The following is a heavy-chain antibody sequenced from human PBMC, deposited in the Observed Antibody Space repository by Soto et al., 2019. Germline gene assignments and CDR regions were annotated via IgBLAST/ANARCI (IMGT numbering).Heavy chain of an antibody. Sequence: QVQLVESGGGVVQPGRSLRLSCAASGFTFSTYGMHWVRQAPGKGLEWVAVISYDGSNEYYTDSVKGRFTISRDNSKNTLYLQMNSLRAEDTAVYYCAAGIAAAGVKWYFDLWGRGTLVTVSS. CDR3: AAGIAAAGVKWYFDL. V-gene: IGHV3-30*03. D-gene: IGHD6-13*01. CDR2: ISYDGSNE. J-gene: IGHJ2*01. CDR1: GFTFSTYG.